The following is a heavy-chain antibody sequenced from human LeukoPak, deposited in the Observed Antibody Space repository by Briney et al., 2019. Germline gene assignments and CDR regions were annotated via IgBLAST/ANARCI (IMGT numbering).Heavy chain of an antibody. CDR1: GIIVSDTY. CDR3: ATDFCIRPETTNECYLDY. CDR2: IYRDGRI. Sequence: PGGSLRLSCAASGIIVSDTYISWVRQAPGKGLEWVAVIYRDGRIYYAASVKGRFTISRDNAKNSLYLQMNSLRAEDTAAYYCATDFCIRPETTNECYLDYWGQGTLVTVSS. V-gene: IGHV3-66*01. D-gene: IGHD2-8*01. J-gene: IGHJ4*02.